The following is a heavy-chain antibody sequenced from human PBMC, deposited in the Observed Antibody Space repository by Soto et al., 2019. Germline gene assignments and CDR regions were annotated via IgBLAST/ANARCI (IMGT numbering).Heavy chain of an antibody. CDR1: GGTFSSYA. Sequence: GASVKVSCKASGGTFSSYAISWVRQAPGQGLEWMGGIIPIFGTANYAQKFQGRVTITADESTSTAYMELSSLRSEDTAVYYCARAATGYSSSWYYFDYWGQGTLVTVSS. D-gene: IGHD6-13*01. J-gene: IGHJ4*02. V-gene: IGHV1-69*13. CDR2: IIPIFGTA. CDR3: ARAATGYSSSWYYFDY.